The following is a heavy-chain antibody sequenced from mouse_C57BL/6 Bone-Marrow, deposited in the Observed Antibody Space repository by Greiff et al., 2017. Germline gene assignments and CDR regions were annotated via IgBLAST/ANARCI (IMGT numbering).Heavy chain of an antibody. CDR3: ARHGRIYYSYDEVDY. Sequence: EVKVVESGGDLVKPGGSLKLSCAASGFTFSSYGMSWVRQTPDKRLEWVATISSGGSYTYYPDSVKGRFTISRDNAKNTLYLQMSSLKSEATAMYYSARHGRIYYSYDEVDYWGQGTTLTVSS. D-gene: IGHD2-12*01. V-gene: IGHV5-6*01. J-gene: IGHJ2*01. CDR2: ISSGGSYT. CDR1: GFTFSSYG.